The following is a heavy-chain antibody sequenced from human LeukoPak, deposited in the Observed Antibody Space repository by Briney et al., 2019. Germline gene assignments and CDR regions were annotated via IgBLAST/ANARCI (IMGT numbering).Heavy chain of an antibody. CDR2: IYHSGST. D-gene: IGHD3-3*01. J-gene: IGHJ4*02. CDR3: ARQGDYDFWSGYYHRYFDY. V-gene: IGHV4-38-2*01. CDR1: GYSISSCYY. Sequence: SETLSLTCAVSGYSISSCYYWGWIRQPPGKGLEGIGSIYHSGSTYYNPYLKSRVTISGDTSKNQFSLKLSSVTAADTAVYYCARQGDYDFWSGYYHRYFDYWGQGTLVTVSS.